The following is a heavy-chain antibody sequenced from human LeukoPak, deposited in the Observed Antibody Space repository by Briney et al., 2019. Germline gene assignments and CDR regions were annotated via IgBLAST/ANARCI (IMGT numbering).Heavy chain of an antibody. CDR3: AKDEYCSSTSCQGWFDP. D-gene: IGHD2-2*01. V-gene: IGHV3-23*01. J-gene: IGHJ5*02. CDR1: GFTFSSYG. Sequence: GGTLRLSCAASGFTFSSYGMSWVRQAPGKGLEWVSAISGSGGSTYYADSVKGRFTISRDNSKNTLYLQMNSLRAEDTAVYYCAKDEYCSSTSCQGWFDPWGQGTLVTVSS. CDR2: ISGSGGST.